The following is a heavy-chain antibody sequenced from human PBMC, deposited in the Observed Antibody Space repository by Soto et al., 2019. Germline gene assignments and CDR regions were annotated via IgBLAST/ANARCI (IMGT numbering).Heavy chain of an antibody. J-gene: IGHJ4*02. CDR2: ISGSGGST. CDR1: GVTFSSYA. CDR3: AEEGALAQLDY. V-gene: IGHV3-23*01. D-gene: IGHD2-2*01. Sequence: GGSLVLSCGYSGVTFSSYARSLVSQASGKGLEWVSAISGSGGSTYYADSVKGRFTISRDNSKNTLYLQMNSLRAEDTAVYYCAEEGALAQLDYWGQGTLVTVS.